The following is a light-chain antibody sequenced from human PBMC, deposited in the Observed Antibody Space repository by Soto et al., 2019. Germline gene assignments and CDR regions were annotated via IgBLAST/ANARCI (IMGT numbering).Light chain of an antibody. CDR3: AAWDDSLYWV. J-gene: IGLJ3*02. CDR2: RNN. V-gene: IGLV1-47*01. Sequence: QSVLTQPPSASGTRGQRVTISCSGSGSNIGSNYVYWYQQLPGTAPKLLIYRNNQRPSGVPDRFSGSKSGTSASLAISGLRSEDEADYYCAAWDDSLYWVFGGGTKLTVL. CDR1: GSNIGSNY.